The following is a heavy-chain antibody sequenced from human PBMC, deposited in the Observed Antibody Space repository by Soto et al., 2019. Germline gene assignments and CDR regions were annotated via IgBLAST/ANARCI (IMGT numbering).Heavy chain of an antibody. CDR1: GDTFSSYS. CDR2: IIPILGIT. CDR3: ATDKDSTYDY. Sequence: QVHLVQSGAEVEKPGSSVMVSCKASGDTFSSYSFTWVRQAPGQGLEWMGRIIPILGITNYAQKFQGRVTITADKSTSTAYMELSSLRSEDTAVYYCATDKDSTYDYWGQGTLVTVSS. J-gene: IGHJ4*02. V-gene: IGHV1-69*08. D-gene: IGHD4-4*01.